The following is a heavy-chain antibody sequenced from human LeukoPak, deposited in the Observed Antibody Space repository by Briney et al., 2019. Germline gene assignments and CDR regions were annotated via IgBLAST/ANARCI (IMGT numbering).Heavy chain of an antibody. J-gene: IGHJ3*02. CDR1: GYTFTGYY. V-gene: IGHV1-2*02. Sequence: ASVKVSCKASGYTFTGYYMHWVRQAPGQGLEWMGWITPNSGGTNYAQKFQGRVTMTRDTSISTAYMELSRLRSDDTAVYYCARVAQLGMTNAFDIWGQGTMVTVSS. D-gene: IGHD7-27*01. CDR3: ARVAQLGMTNAFDI. CDR2: ITPNSGGT.